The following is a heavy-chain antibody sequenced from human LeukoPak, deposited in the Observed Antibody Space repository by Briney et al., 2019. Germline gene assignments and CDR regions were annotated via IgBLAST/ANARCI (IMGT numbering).Heavy chain of an antibody. CDR1: GFTFSNYD. CDR3: ARAYSERYGLGYYYMDV. Sequence: GGSLRLSCAASGFTFSNYDMHWVRQAPGKGLEWVTFIRYDGINTYYADSVKGRFTISRDNAKKSVYLQMNSLRAEDTAVYYCARAYSERYGLGYYYMDVWGKGTTVTLSS. CDR2: IRYDGINT. J-gene: IGHJ6*03. V-gene: IGHV3-30*02. D-gene: IGHD1-26*01.